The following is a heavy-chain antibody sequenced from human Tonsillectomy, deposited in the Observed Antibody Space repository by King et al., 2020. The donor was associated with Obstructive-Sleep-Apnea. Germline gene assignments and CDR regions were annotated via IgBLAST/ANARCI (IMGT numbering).Heavy chain of an antibody. Sequence: VQLVESGGGLVKPGGSLRLSCAASGFTFSSYNMNWVRQAPEKGLEWVASISSSGSYINYADSVKGRFTISRDNAKNSLYLQMNSLRAEDTAVYYCARDPDSQEDFDLGGRATLVTVSS. CDR2: ISSSGSYI. V-gene: IGHV3-21*01. CDR1: GFTFSSYN. CDR3: ARDPDSQEDFDL. D-gene: IGHD3-22*01. J-gene: IGHJ2*01.